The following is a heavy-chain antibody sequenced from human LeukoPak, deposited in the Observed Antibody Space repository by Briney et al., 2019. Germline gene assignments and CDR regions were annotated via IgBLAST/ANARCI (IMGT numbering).Heavy chain of an antibody. CDR1: GFTFSDYY. CDR3: ARVIAAADY. V-gene: IGHV3-11*04. Sequence: PGGSLRLSCAASGFTFSDYYMNSVRQAPGKGLEWVSYISSSGSTIYYADSVRGRFTISRDNAKNSLYLQMNSLRAEDTAVYYCARVIAAADYWGQGTLVTVSS. D-gene: IGHD6-25*01. CDR2: ISSSGSTI. J-gene: IGHJ4*02.